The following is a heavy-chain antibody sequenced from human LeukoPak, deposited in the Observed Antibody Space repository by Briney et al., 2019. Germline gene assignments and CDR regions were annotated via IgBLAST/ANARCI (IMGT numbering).Heavy chain of an antibody. D-gene: IGHD2-2*01. CDR2: ISVSGGST. CDR1: GFTFNNYA. J-gene: IGHJ4*02. CDR3: ASGDCSSASCMGY. Sequence: GGSLRLSCAASGFTFNNYAMSWVRQAPGKGLEWVSGISVSGGSTYYADSMKGRFTISRDNSKNTLYLQMNSLRVEDTGVYYCASGDCSSASCMGYWGQGTLVTVSS. V-gene: IGHV3-23*01.